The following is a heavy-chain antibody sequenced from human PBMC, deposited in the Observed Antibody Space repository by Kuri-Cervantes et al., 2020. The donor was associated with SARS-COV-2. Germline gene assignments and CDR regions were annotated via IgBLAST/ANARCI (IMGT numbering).Heavy chain of an antibody. V-gene: IGHV3-48*01. CDR1: RFTFSSYS. CDR2: ISSSSSTI. J-gene: IGHJ5*02. CDR3: AREGRHCSGGSCYGWFDP. D-gene: IGHD2-15*01. Sequence: GESLKISCAASRFTFSSYSMNWVRQAPGKGLEWVSYISSSSSTIYYADSVKGRFTISRDNAKNSLYLQMNSLRAEDTAVYYCAREGRHCSGGSCYGWFDPWGQGTLVTVSS.